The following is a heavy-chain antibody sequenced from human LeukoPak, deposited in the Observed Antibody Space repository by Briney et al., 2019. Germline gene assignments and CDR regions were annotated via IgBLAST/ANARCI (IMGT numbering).Heavy chain of an antibody. CDR1: GFTFTSYG. CDR3: TSDYPYYYFYMDV. D-gene: IGHD4-11*01. Sequence: QAGGSLRLSCAVSGFTFTSYGMTWVRQAPGEGLEWVSSMNGGGSTYYADSVKGRFTISRDTSKNTLYLQMSSLRAEDTAVYYCTSDYPYYYFYMDVWGKGTTVTVSS. V-gene: IGHV3-23*01. CDR2: MNGGGST. J-gene: IGHJ6*03.